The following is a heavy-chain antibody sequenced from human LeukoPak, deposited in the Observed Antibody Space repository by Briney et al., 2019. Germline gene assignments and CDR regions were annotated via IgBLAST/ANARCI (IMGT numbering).Heavy chain of an antibody. D-gene: IGHD3-3*01. V-gene: IGHV4-59*08. Sequence: NASETLSLTCTVSDGSISSHYWNWIRQPPGKGLEWIGYIYNSGSTNYNPSLKSRVTISIQTSKNQFSLKLFSVTAADTGVYYCARRARFGYFDLWGRGTLVTVSS. J-gene: IGHJ2*01. CDR2: IYNSGST. CDR1: DGSISSHY. CDR3: ARRARFGYFDL.